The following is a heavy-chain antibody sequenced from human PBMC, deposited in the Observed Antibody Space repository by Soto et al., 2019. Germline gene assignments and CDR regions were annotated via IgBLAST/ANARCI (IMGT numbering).Heavy chain of an antibody. CDR2: IGDTGAIT. J-gene: IGHJ4*02. V-gene: IGHV3-23*01. Sequence: PEGSLRLSCAASGFTFKENAMNWGRQAPGKGLEWVASIGDTGAITWYAECVRRRLSISRDNPKNTLYLQMNSLRGEDTAVYYCAQGRGSGWAWYFDNWGQGTLVTVSS. CDR1: GFTFKENA. CDR3: AQGRGSGWAWYFDN. D-gene: IGHD6-19*01.